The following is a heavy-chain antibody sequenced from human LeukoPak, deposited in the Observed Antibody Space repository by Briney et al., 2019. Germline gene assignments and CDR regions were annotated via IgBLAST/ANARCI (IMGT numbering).Heavy chain of an antibody. CDR1: GFTFNSYA. V-gene: IGHV3-30*04. CDR3: ARVSKPGWFDYYYMDV. CDR2: VLSDGSDQ. Sequence: GGSLRLSCAASGFTFNSYAMKWVRQAPGKGLEWLAVVLSDGSDQYYGDSVQGRFTVSRDNSKNTLYLQMDNLRFEDTAVYYCARVSKPGWFDYYYMDVWGKGTTVIVSS. D-gene: IGHD3-10*01. J-gene: IGHJ6*03.